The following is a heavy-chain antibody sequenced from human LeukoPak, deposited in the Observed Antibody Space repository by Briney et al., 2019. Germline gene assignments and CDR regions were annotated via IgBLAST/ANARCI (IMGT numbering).Heavy chain of an antibody. CDR1: GYSISSGYY. CDR2: IYHSGST. J-gene: IGHJ4*02. D-gene: IGHD2-2*01. V-gene: IGHV4-38-2*02. CDR3: ARDRGPAAAIFDY. Sequence: SETLSLTCTVSGYSISSGYYWGWIRQPPGKGLEWIGSIYHSGSTYYNPSLKSRVTISVGTSKNQFSLKLSSVTAADTAVYYCARDRGPAAAIFDYWGQGTLVTVSS.